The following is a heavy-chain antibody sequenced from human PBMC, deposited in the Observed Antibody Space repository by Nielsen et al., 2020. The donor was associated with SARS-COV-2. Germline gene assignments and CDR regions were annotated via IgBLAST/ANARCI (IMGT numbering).Heavy chain of an antibody. CDR1: GGSISSGDYY. V-gene: IGHV4-61*08. CDR2: ILNSGST. Sequence: SETLSLTCTVSGGSISSGDYYWSWVRKPPGKGLEWIGYILNSGSTSYNPAFKSRVTISVDTSKKQFSLRLKSVTAADTAVYYCARLYCSSDTCYSLFDYMDDWGRGTTVTVSS. CDR3: ARLYCSSDTCYSLFDYMDD. J-gene: IGHJ6*03. D-gene: IGHD2-2*01.